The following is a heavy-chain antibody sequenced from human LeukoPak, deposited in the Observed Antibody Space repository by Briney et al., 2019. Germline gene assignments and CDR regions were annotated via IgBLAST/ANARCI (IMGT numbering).Heavy chain of an antibody. CDR1: GSSISSGYY. J-gene: IGHJ6*02. D-gene: IGHD6-19*01. V-gene: IGHV4-38-2*02. CDR2: IYHSGST. Sequence: SVTLSLTCTVSGSSISSGYYWGWLRQPPGKGLEWIGSIYHSGSTYYNPSLKSRVTISVDTSKNQFSLKLTSVTAADTAVYYCARGDPPSYSSGVSVFMDVWGQGTTVTVSS. CDR3: ARGDPPSYSSGVSVFMDV.